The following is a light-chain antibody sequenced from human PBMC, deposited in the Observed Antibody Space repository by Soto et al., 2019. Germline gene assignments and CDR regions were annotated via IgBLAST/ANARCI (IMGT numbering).Light chain of an antibody. V-gene: IGLV2-8*01. Sequence: QSALTQPPSASGSPGQSVTISCTGTSSDVGGYNFVSWYQQYPGKAPKLMIYEVSKRPSGVPDRFSGSKSGSTASLTVSGLQAEDEADYYCSSYAGSNNVLFGGGTKVTVL. J-gene: IGLJ2*01. CDR3: SSYAGSNNVL. CDR1: SSDVGGYNF. CDR2: EVS.